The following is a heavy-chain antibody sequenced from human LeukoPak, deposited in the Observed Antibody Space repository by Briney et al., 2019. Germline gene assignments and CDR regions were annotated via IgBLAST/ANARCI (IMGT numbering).Heavy chain of an antibody. J-gene: IGHJ4*02. CDR2: MNPNSGKT. CDR1: GYTLTSYD. CDR3: TRETSSRFFDY. Sequence: ASVKVSCKASGYTLTSYDINWVRQATGQGLERMGWMNPNSGKTGYAQKFQGRITITRNTSISTAYMELSSLRSDDTAVYYCTRETSSRFFDYWGQGTLVTVSS. V-gene: IGHV1-8*01.